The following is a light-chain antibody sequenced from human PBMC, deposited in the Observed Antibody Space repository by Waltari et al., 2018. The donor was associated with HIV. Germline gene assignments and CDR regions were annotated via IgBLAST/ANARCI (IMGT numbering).Light chain of an antibody. V-gene: IGLV2-23*02. Sequence: QSALTQPASVSGSPGQSITISCTGTSSDVGSYNLVSWYQQHPGKAPTLMIYEVNKRPSGVSNRFSGSKSGNTASLTISGLQAEDEADYYCCSYAGSSTLVFGGGTKLTVL. CDR2: EVN. J-gene: IGLJ2*01. CDR3: CSYAGSSTLV. CDR1: SSDVGSYNL.